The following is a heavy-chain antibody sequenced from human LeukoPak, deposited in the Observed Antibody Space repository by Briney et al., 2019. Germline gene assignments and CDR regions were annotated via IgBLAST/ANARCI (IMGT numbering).Heavy chain of an antibody. V-gene: IGHV4-59*01. CDR2: IYYSGST. CDR3: ARDRYCSGGSCYGV. CDR1: GGSISSYY. Sequence: PSETLSLTCTVSGGSISSYYWSWIRQPPGKGLEWIGYIYYSGSTNYNPSLKSRVTISVDTSKNQFSLKLSSVTAADTAVYYCARDRYCSGGSCYGVWGRGTLVTVSS. D-gene: IGHD2-15*01. J-gene: IGHJ4*02.